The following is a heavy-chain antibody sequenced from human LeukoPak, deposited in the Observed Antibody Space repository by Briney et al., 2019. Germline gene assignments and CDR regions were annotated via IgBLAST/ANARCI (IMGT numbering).Heavy chain of an antibody. CDR1: GYTFTGYY. D-gene: IGHD3-10*01. CDR3: AKGNLMVRGVPRTIDY. V-gene: IGHV1-2*02. CDR2: INPNSGGT. J-gene: IGHJ4*02. Sequence: ASVKVSCKASGYTFTGYYMHWVRQAPGQGLEWMGWINPNSGGTNYAQKFQGRVTMTRDTSISTAYMELSRLRSDDTAVYYCAKGNLMVRGVPRTIDYWGQGTLVTVSS.